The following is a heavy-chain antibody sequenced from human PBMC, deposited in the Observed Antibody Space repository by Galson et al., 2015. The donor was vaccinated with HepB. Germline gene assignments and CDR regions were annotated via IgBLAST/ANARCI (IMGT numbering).Heavy chain of an antibody. CDR2: IIPIFGTA. V-gene: IGHV1-69*13. CDR3: AGMGLSVIAVAGPFDY. CDR1: GGTFSSYT. J-gene: IGHJ4*02. D-gene: IGHD6-19*01. Sequence: SVKVSCKASGGTFSSYTISWVRQAPGQGLEWMGGIIPIFGTANYAQKFQGRVTITADESTSTAYMELSSLRSEDTAVYYCAGMGLSVIAVAGPFDYWGQGTLVTVSS.